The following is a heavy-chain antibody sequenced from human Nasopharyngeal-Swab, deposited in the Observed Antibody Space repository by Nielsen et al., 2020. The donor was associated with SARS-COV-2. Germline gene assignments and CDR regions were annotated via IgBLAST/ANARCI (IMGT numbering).Heavy chain of an antibody. V-gene: IGHV4-59*01. J-gene: IGHJ6*02. CDR1: GGSFSSYY. Sequence: SETLSLTCAVYGGSFSSYYWSWIRQPPGKGLEWIGYIYYSGSTNYNPSLKSRVTISVDTSKNQFSLKLSSVTAADTAVYYCARVKYYDFWSGYYLNCYYGMDVWGQGTTVTVSS. D-gene: IGHD3-3*01. CDR2: IYYSGST. CDR3: ARVKYYDFWSGYYLNCYYGMDV.